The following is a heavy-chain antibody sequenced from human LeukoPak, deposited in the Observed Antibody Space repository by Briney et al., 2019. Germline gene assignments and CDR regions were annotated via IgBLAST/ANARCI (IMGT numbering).Heavy chain of an antibody. CDR3: ARDRHKYNYDSGGYPPY. D-gene: IGHD3-22*01. J-gene: IGHJ4*02. CDR1: EFTFSSYA. Sequence: GRSLRLSCAASEFTFSSYAMHWVRQAPGKGLEWVSYISSSGSTIYYADSVKGRFTISRDNAKNSLYLQMNTLRAEDTAVYYCARDRHKYNYDSGGYPPYWGQGTLVTVSS. CDR2: ISSSGSTI. V-gene: IGHV3-48*01.